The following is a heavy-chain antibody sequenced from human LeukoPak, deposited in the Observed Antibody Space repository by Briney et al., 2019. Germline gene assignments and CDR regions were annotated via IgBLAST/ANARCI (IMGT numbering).Heavy chain of an antibody. J-gene: IGHJ4*02. CDR3: AREVSAGIVLHQASEFDY. V-gene: IGHV4-39*07. CDR1: GGSISSSSYY. Sequence: SETLSLTCTVSGGSISSSSYYWGWIRQPPGKGLEWIGSIYYSGSTYYNPSLKSRVTISVDTSKNQFSLKLSSVTAADTAVYYCAREVSAGIVLHQASEFDYRGQGTLVTVSS. D-gene: IGHD2/OR15-2a*01. CDR2: IYYSGST.